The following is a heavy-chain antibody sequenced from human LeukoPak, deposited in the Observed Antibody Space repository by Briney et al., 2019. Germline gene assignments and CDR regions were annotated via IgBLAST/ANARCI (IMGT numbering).Heavy chain of an antibody. D-gene: IGHD2-2*01. CDR1: GFTFSSYA. Sequence: PGGSLRLSCAASGFTFSSYAMHWVRQAPGKGLEWVAVISYDGSNKYYADSVKGRFTISRDNSKNTLYLQMNSLRAEDTAVYYCARNPTPGCSSTSCSNYYYGMDVWGQGTTVTVSS. V-gene: IGHV3-30*04. CDR3: ARNPTPGCSSTSCSNYYYGMDV. CDR2: ISYDGSNK. J-gene: IGHJ6*02.